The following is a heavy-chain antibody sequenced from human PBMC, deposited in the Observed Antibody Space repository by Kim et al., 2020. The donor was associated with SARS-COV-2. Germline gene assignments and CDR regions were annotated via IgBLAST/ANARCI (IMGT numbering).Heavy chain of an antibody. V-gene: IGHV3-74*01. Sequence: GGSLRLSCAASGFTFSSYWMHWVRQAPGKGLVWVSRINSDGSSTSYADSVKGRFTISRDNAKNTLYLQMNSLRAEDTAVYYCARDHLYTVTLYYYYYGMDVWGQGTTVTVSS. J-gene: IGHJ6*02. CDR2: INSDGSST. D-gene: IGHD4-17*01. CDR3: ARDHLYTVTLYYYYYGMDV. CDR1: GFTFSSYW.